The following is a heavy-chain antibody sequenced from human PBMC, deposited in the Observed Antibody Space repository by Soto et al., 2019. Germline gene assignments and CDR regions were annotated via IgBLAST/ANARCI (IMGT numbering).Heavy chain of an antibody. CDR1: GGSFSGYY. Sequence: SETLSLTCAVYGGSFSGYYWSWIRQPPGKGLEWIGEINHSGSTNYNPSLKSRVTISVDTSKNQFSLKLSSVTAAGTAVYYCARGSMVRGVIITSTWFDPWGQGTLVTVSS. J-gene: IGHJ5*02. CDR2: INHSGST. CDR3: ARGSMVRGVIITSTWFDP. V-gene: IGHV4-34*01. D-gene: IGHD3-10*01.